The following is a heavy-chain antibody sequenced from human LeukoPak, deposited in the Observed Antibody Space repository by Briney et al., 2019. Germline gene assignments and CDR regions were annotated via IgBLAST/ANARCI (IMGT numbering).Heavy chain of an antibody. V-gene: IGHV3-23*01. CDR2: ISGSGGST. CDR1: GFTFSSYW. Sequence: GGSLRLSCAASGFTFSSYWMSWVRQAPGKGLEWVSAISGSGGSTYYADSVKGRFTISRDNSKNTLYLQMNSLRAEDTAVYYCAKDLVYSSSWYYFDYWGQGTLVTVSS. D-gene: IGHD6-13*01. J-gene: IGHJ4*02. CDR3: AKDLVYSSSWYYFDY.